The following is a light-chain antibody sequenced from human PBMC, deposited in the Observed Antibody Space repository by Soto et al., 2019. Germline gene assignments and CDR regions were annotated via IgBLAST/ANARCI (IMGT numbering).Light chain of an antibody. CDR3: QQYTHYWT. CDR1: QSISTS. V-gene: IGKV1-5*01. J-gene: IGKJ1*01. Sequence: DIQMTQSPSTLSASVGDRVTITCRASQSISTSLAWYQQKPGKAPKVLIYDASSLETGVPSRFSGSGSGTGFTLTISSLQPDDFATYYCQQYTHYWTFGQGTKVDIK. CDR2: DAS.